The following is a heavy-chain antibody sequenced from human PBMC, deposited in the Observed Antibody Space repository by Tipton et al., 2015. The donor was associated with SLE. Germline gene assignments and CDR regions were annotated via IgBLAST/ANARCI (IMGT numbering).Heavy chain of an antibody. CDR3: ARATYSVIVDAFDI. V-gene: IGHV4-31*03. Sequence: LSCTVSGGSMTSDNYYWSWIRQHPGKGLEWIGYIHYSGTPYYNPSLKSRVVISVDTSKNQFSLHLRSVTAADTALYYCARATYSVIVDAFDIWGQGTMVTVSS. J-gene: IGHJ3*02. CDR1: GGSMTSDNYY. D-gene: IGHD2-15*01. CDR2: IHYSGTP.